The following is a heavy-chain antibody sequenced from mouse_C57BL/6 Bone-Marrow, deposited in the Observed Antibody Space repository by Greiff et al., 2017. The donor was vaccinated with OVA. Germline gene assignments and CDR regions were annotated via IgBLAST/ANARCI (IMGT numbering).Heavy chain of an antibody. CDR2: IYPGSGST. D-gene: IGHD1-1*01. J-gene: IGHJ2*01. V-gene: IGHV1-55*01. CDR3: AREITTVVDYFDY. CDR1: GYTFTSYW. Sequence: QVQLQQPGAELVKPGASVKISCKASGYTFTSYWITWVKQRPGQGLEWIGDIYPGSGSTNYNEKFKSKATLTVDTSSSTAYMQLSSLTSEDSAVYYCAREITTVVDYFDYWGQGTTLTVSS.